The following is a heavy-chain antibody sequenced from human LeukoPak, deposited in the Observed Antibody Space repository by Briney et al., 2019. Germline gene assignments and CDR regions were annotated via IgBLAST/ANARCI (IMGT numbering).Heavy chain of an antibody. V-gene: IGHV3-66*01. CDR1: GFSVSSNY. Sequence: PGGSLRLSCAASGFSVSSNYMSWVRQAPGKGLEWVSVIYSGGSTYYADSVKGRFTISRDNSKNTLYLQMNSLRAEDTAVYYCASFRDYSNCNWGQGTLVTVSS. CDR2: IYSGGST. CDR3: ASFRDYSNCN. D-gene: IGHD4-11*01. J-gene: IGHJ4*02.